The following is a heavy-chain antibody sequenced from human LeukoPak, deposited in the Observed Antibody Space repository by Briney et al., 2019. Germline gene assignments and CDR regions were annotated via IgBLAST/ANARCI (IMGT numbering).Heavy chain of an antibody. CDR2: ISGSGDNM. D-gene: IGHD5-12*01. V-gene: IGHV3-21*04. J-gene: IGHJ4*02. Sequence: PGGSLRLSCLASKFTFNNYAMTWVRQAPGKGLEWVSSISGSGDNMDYADSVKGRFTISRDNAKNSLFLQMNSLRAEDTAVYYCASDRRWLPFDYWGQGTLVTVSS. CDR1: KFTFNNYA. CDR3: ASDRRWLPFDY.